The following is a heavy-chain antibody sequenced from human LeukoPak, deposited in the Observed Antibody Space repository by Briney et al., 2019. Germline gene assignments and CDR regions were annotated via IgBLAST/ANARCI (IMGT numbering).Heavy chain of an antibody. CDR1: GYTFNDYY. Sequence: ASVKVSCKASGYTFNDYYIHWVRQAPGQGLEWMGWINPDRGGTNYAQKFQGRVTMTRDTSISTAYMELSRLRSDDTAVYYCARATGLFDYWGQGTLVTVSS. CDR2: INPDRGGT. V-gene: IGHV1-2*02. J-gene: IGHJ4*02. CDR3: ARATGLFDY. D-gene: IGHD1-1*01.